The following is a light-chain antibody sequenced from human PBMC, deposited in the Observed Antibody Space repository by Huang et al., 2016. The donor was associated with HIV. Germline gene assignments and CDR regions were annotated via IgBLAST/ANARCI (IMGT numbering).Light chain of an antibody. CDR3: QQYNNWPLT. CDR1: QSVSNT. V-gene: IGKV3-15*01. J-gene: IGKJ1*01. Sequence: EIVMTQSPATLSVSPGERATLSCRASQSVSNTLAWYQQIPGQAPRLLIYGASTRATGIPARFSGSGSRTEFTLTISSLQSEDFAVYYCQQYNNWPLTFGQGTKVEIK. CDR2: GAS.